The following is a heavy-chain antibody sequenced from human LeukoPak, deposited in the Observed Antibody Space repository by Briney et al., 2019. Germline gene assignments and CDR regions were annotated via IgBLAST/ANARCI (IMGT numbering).Heavy chain of an antibody. CDR2: INPNSGGT. CDR1: GYSFTRDY. J-gene: IGHJ4*02. CDR3: AREYGDYEFDY. D-gene: IGHD4-17*01. V-gene: IGHV1-2*02. Sequence: ASVRVSCKASGYSFTRDYMHWVRQAPGQGLEWMGWINPNSGGTNSAQKFQGRVTMTRDTSISTAYMELSRLRSDDTAVYYCAREYGDYEFDYWGQGTLVIVSS.